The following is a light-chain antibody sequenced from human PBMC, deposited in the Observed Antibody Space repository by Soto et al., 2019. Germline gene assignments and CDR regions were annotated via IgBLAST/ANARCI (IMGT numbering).Light chain of an antibody. Sequence: EIVLTQSPGTLSLSPGERGTLSCRASQSISSSYLAWYQQKPGQAPRLLVYGASSRATGIPDRFSGSGSGTDFTLTISRLEPEDFAVYYCQQYGSSRFTFGPGTRWIS. V-gene: IGKV3-20*01. CDR2: GAS. J-gene: IGKJ3*01. CDR3: QQYGSSRFT. CDR1: QSISSSY.